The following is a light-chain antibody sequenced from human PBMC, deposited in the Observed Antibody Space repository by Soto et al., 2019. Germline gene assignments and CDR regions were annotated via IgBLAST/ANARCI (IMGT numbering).Light chain of an antibody. J-gene: IGKJ1*01. V-gene: IGKV3-20*01. CDR1: QSVSSSY. CDR2: GAS. CDR3: QQYGSSPRT. Sequence: EIVLTQSPGTLSLSPGERATLSCRASQSVSSSYLAWYQQKPGQAPRLLIYGASNRATGMPDRFSGSGSGTDFTLIISRLEPEDFAMYYCQQYGSSPRTFGQGTKVDIK.